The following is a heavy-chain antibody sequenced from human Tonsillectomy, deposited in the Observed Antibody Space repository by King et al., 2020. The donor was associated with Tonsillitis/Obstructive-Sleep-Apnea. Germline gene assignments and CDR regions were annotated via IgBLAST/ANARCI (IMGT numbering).Heavy chain of an antibody. CDR2: ISSNGDIT. V-gene: IGHV3-64D*06. CDR1: GFTFSNYD. J-gene: IGHJ3*02. Sequence: VQLVESGGGLVQSGGSLRLSCSASGFTFSNYDIHWVRQTLGRGLQYVSTISSNGDITYYGDSVKGRFTITRDNSKNMVFLQMSSLRVEDTALYYCVKASSIRITPADAFDIWGQGTMVTVSS. CDR3: VKASSIRITPADAFDI. D-gene: IGHD3-3*01.